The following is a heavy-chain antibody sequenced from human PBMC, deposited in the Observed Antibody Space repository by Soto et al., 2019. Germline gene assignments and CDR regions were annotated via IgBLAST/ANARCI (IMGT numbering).Heavy chain of an antibody. CDR1: GGSISSYY. V-gene: IGHV4-59*08. CDR3: ARQIYSSGWSRRSYYYYGXDV. J-gene: IGHJ6*02. D-gene: IGHD6-19*01. Sequence: SETLSLTCTVSGGSISSYYWSWIRQPPGKGLEWIGYIYYSGSTNYNPSLKSRVTISVDTSKNQFSLKLSSVTAADTAVYYCARQIYSSGWSRRSYYYYGXDVWGQWTTVSVSS. CDR2: IYYSGST.